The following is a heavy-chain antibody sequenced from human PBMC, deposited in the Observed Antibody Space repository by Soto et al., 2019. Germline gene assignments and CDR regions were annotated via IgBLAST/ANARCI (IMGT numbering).Heavy chain of an antibody. CDR1: GDSIRTGDSY. CDR2: IYYSGNT. V-gene: IGHV4-30-4*01. D-gene: IGHD6-13*01. J-gene: IGHJ4*02. CDR3: ARDFKRSSSPPGPLEY. Sequence: LSLTSTTSGDSIRTGDSYWSWIGQPPGKGLEWIGCIYYSGNTYYNPSLKRRFSISVDTSKNQFSLQLSSVTVADTAVYYCARDFKRSSSPPGPLEYWVLGTLVT.